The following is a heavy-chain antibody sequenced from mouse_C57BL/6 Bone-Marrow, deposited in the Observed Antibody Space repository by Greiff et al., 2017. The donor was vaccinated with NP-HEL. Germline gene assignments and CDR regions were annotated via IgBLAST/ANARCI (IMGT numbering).Heavy chain of an antibody. D-gene: IGHD2-3*01. J-gene: IGHJ3*01. V-gene: IGHV1-62-2*01. Sequence: QRVESGAELVKPGASVKLSCKASGYTFTEYTIHWVKQRSGQGLEWIGWFYSGSGSIKYNEKFKDKATLTADKSSSTVYMELSRLTSEVSAVYFCARHEEVIYDGYSGFAYWGQGTLVTVSA. CDR3: ARHEEVIYDGYSGFAY. CDR1: GYTFTEYT. CDR2: FYSGSGSI.